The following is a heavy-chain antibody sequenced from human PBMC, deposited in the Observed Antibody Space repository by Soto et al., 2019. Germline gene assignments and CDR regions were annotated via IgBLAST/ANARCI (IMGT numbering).Heavy chain of an antibody. CDR3: ARGRKDLYSSSWYFDY. CDR2: VYNSGST. CDR1: GGSVTSGNFY. D-gene: IGHD6-13*01. V-gene: IGHV4-61*01. J-gene: IGHJ4*02. Sequence: QVQLQESGPGLGKPSETLSLTCTVSGGSVTSGNFYWNWIRQPPGKGLEWIGYVYNSGSTNYNPSLKSRVTISMHTSKQQFSLKVTSVTAADTAVYYCARGRKDLYSSSWYFDYWGRGTLVTVSS.